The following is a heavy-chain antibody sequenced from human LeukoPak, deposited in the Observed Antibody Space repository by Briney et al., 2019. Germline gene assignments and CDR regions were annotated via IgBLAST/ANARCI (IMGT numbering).Heavy chain of an antibody. CDR1: GFAFSNYW. J-gene: IGHJ4*02. CDR3: ARDPLRRFDY. CDR2: IKEDGSEE. V-gene: IGHV3-7*01. Sequence: GGSLRLSCVASGFAFSNYWMTWVRQAPGKGLEWVANIKEDGSEEYYVDSVKGRFTISRDNPKRSLYLQMSSLRAEDTAVYYCARDPLRRFDYWGRGTLVTVSS.